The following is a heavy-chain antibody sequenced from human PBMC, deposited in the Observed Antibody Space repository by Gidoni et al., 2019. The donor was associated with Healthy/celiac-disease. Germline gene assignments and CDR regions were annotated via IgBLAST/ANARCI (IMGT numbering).Heavy chain of an antibody. CDR3: ARGGYCSGGSCYLLRFDY. CDR1: GGSISSGGYS. CDR2: IYHRGST. D-gene: IGHD2-15*01. Sequence: QLQLQESGSGLVKPSQTLSLTCAVSGGSISSGGYSWSWIRQPPGTGLEWIGYIYHRGSTYYNPSLKSRVTISVDRSKNQFSLKLSSVTAADTAVYYCARGGYCSGGSCYLLRFDYWGQGTLVTVSS. J-gene: IGHJ4*02. V-gene: IGHV4-30-2*01.